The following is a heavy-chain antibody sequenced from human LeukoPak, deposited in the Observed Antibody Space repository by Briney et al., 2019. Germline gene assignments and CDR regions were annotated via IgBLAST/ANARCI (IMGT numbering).Heavy chain of an antibody. CDR1: GYTFTSYG. D-gene: IGHD3-22*01. V-gene: IGHV1-18*01. J-gene: IGHJ1*01. CDR2: ISAYNGNT. CDR3: ATPGDYYDSSGYYYFQH. Sequence: ASVTVSCKASGYTFTSYGISWVRQAPGQGLEWMGWISAYNGNTNYAQKLQGRVTMTTDTSTSTAYMELRSLRSDDTAVYYCATPGDYYDSSGYYYFQHWGQGTLVTVSS.